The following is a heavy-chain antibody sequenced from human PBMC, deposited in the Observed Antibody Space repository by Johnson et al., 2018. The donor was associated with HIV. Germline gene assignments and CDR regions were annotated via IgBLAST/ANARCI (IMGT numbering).Heavy chain of an antibody. J-gene: IGHJ3*02. V-gene: IGHV3-64*01. CDR1: GFTFDDYG. D-gene: IGHD1-1*01. Sequence: VQLVESGGGVVRPGGSLRLSCAASGFTFDDYGMNWVRQAPGKGLEYVSAISSNGGSTYYANSVKDMQTRRFTISRDNSKNTLYLQMGSLRAEDTAVYYCAKVGGTTILRDAFDIWGQGTMVTVSS. CDR2: ISSNGGST. CDR3: AKVGGTTILRDAFDI.